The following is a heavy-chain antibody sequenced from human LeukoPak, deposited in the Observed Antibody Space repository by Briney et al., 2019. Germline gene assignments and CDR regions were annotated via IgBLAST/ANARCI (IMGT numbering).Heavy chain of an antibody. Sequence: SETLSLTCTVSGGSISSGGYFWSWIRQHPGKGLEGIGYIYSSGSTYYNPSLKSRFTISVDTSKNQFSLKLNSVTAADTAVYFCASDCSSTSCSTYYYYAMDVWGQGTTVTVSS. V-gene: IGHV4-31*03. CDR2: IYSSGST. J-gene: IGHJ6*02. CDR1: GGSISSGGYF. D-gene: IGHD2-2*02. CDR3: ASDCSSTSCSTYYYYAMDV.